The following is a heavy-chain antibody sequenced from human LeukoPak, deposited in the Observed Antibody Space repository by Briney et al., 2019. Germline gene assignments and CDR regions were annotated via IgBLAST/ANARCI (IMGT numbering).Heavy chain of an antibody. CDR3: AEDTGYGSGWTDY. D-gene: IGHD6-19*01. CDR2: ISGSGGST. CDR1: GFTFSSYG. J-gene: IGHJ4*02. V-gene: IGHV3-23*01. Sequence: GGSLRLSCAASGFTFSSYGMSWVRQAPGKGLEWVSGISGSGGSTYYADSVKGRFTISRGNSKNTLYLQLNSLRAEDTAVYYCAEDTGYGSGWTDYWGQGTLVTVSS.